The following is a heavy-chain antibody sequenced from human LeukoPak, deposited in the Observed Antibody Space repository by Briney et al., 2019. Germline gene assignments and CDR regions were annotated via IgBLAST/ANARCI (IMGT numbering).Heavy chain of an antibody. CDR3: ARGRGKALDY. D-gene: IGHD6-13*01. Sequence: KSSETLSLTCAVYGGSFSGYYWSWIRQPPGKGLEWIGEINHSGSTNYNPSLKSRVTISVDTPKNQFSLKLSSVTAADTAVYYCARGRGKALDYWGQGTLVTVSS. CDR2: INHSGST. CDR1: GGSFSGYY. V-gene: IGHV4-34*01. J-gene: IGHJ4*02.